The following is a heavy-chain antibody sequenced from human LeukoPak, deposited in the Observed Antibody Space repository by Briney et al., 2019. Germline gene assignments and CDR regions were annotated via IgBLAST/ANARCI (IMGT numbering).Heavy chain of an antibody. D-gene: IGHD6-19*01. CDR3: ARDRAVAGSFDY. CDR1: GGTFSSYA. V-gene: IGHV1-69*05. Sequence: ESSVKVSCKASGGTFSSYAISWVRQAPGQGLEWMGGIIPIFDTPNYAQRFQGRVTITTDESTSTAYMELSSLRSEDTAMYYCARDRAVAGSFDYWGQGTLVTVSS. J-gene: IGHJ4*02. CDR2: IIPIFDTP.